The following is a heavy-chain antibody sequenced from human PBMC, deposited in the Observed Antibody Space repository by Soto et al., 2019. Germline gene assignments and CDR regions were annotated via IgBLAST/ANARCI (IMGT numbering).Heavy chain of an antibody. Sequence: SVKVSCKASGGTFSSYAISWVRQAPGQGLEWMGGIIPIFGTANYAQKFQGRVTITADESTSTAYMELSSLRSEDTAVYYCARGYYYGSGSYYHLAPDAFDIWGQGTMVTVSS. D-gene: IGHD3-10*01. CDR1: GGTFSSYA. CDR2: IIPIFGTA. V-gene: IGHV1-69*13. CDR3: ARGYYYGSGSYYHLAPDAFDI. J-gene: IGHJ3*02.